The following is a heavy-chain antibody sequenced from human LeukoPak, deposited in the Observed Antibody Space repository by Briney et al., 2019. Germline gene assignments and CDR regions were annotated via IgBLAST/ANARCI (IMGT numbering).Heavy chain of an antibody. V-gene: IGHV1-8*01. Sequence: ASVTVSCKTSGYSFSTFDINWVRQAPGQGLEWMGWMNPNSGNTNYEQKFQGRLTMTRDTSISTAYMELSSLRSEDTAVYYCARGGILVQGVTILYGMDVWGQGTTVTVSS. CDR3: ARGGILVQGVTILYGMDV. D-gene: IGHD3-10*01. CDR1: GYSFSTFD. CDR2: MNPNSGNT. J-gene: IGHJ6*02.